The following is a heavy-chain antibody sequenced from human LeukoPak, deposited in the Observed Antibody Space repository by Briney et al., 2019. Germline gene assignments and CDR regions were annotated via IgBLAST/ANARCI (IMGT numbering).Heavy chain of an antibody. CDR3: AREVADNYYAYYMDV. D-gene: IGHD6-19*01. CDR1: GFTFSDYY. Sequence: PGGSLRLSCAASGFTFSDYYMSWIRQAPGKGLEWVSYISSSGSTIYYADSVKGRFTISRDNAKNSLYLQMNSVRAEDTAMYYCAREVADNYYAYYMDVWGRGTTVTISS. V-gene: IGHV3-11*01. J-gene: IGHJ6*03. CDR2: ISSSGSTI.